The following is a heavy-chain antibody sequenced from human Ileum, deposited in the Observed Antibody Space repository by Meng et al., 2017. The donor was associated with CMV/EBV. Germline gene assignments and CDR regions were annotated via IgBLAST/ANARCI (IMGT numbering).Heavy chain of an antibody. CDR2: INWNGGST. CDR3: ARGATSLDN. D-gene: IGHD1-26*01. Sequence: GESLKISCAASGFVFNNYGMSWVRQAPGKGLEWVSGINWNGGSTGYADSVKGRFTISRDSAKNSLYLQMNSLRAEDTAVYYCARGATSLDNWGRGATVTGSS. V-gene: IGHV3-20*04. CDR1: GFVFNNYG. J-gene: IGHJ6*02.